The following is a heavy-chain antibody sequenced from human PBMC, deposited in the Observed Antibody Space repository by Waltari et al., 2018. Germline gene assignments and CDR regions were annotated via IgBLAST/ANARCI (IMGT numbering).Heavy chain of an antibody. CDR1: CLRQWSF. CDR3: ARWESAWRAFRF. CDR2: IRHTGDT. D-gene: IGHD3-16*01. J-gene: IGHJ3*01. Sequence: QVQLQESGPGLVKSSETLSLVQCVWCLRQWSFLELGPAGPGEGKQWIGYIRHTGDTKQNPSLTSRVTMSVDTSKNEFSLSLSSVTAADTAVYYCARWESAWRAFRFWGQGTLGTVSS. V-gene: IGHV4-4*09.